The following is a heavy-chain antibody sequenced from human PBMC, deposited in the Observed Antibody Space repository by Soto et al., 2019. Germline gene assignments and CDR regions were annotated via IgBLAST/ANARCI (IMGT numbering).Heavy chain of an antibody. Sequence: QVQLVESGGGVVQPGRSLRLSCAASGFTFSSYGMHWVRQAPGKGLEWVAVIWYDGSNKYYADSVKGRFTISRDNSKNTLYPQMNSLRAEDTAVYYCARAEGSSWAFRYYYMDVWGKGTTVTVSS. CDR1: GFTFSSYG. CDR3: ARAEGSSWAFRYYYMDV. D-gene: IGHD6-13*01. V-gene: IGHV3-33*01. CDR2: IWYDGSNK. J-gene: IGHJ6*03.